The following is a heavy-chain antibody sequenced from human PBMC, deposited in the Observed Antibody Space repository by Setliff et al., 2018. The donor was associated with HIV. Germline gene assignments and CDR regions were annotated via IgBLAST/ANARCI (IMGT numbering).Heavy chain of an antibody. CDR2: IYTSGST. CDR3: ARGAPSYSPYYGMDV. V-gene: IGHV4-61*02. D-gene: IGHD4-4*01. Sequence: SETLSLTCTVSGGSISSGSYYWSWIRQPAGKGLEWIGRIYTSGSTNYNPSLKSRVTISVDTSKNQFSLKLSSVTAADTAVYYCARGAPSYSPYYGMDVWGQGTTVTV. CDR1: GGSISSGSYY. J-gene: IGHJ6*02.